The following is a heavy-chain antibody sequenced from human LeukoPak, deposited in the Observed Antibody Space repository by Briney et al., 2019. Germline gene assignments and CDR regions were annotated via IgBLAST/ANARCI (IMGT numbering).Heavy chain of an antibody. J-gene: IGHJ4*02. CDR1: GYSFTTYG. D-gene: IGHD3-22*01. CDR2: MNPNSGNT. V-gene: IGHV1-8*02. Sequence: ASVKVSCKASGYSFTTYGISWVRQATGQGLEWMGWMNPNSGNTGYAQKFQGRVTMTRNTSISTAYMELSSLRSEDTAVYYCARGHRSITMIGRRQNPPYYFDYWGQGTLVTVSS. CDR3: ARGHRSITMIGRRQNPPYYFDY.